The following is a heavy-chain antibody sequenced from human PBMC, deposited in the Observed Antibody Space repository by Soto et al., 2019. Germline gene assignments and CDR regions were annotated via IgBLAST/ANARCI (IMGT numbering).Heavy chain of an antibody. V-gene: IGHV3-30*18. CDR1: GFTFSSYG. D-gene: IGHD5-12*01. Sequence: QVQLVESGGGVVQPGRSLRLSCAASGFTFSSYGMHWVRQAPGKGLEWVAVISYDGSNKYYADSVKGRFTISRDNSKNTLYLQMNSLRAEDTAVYYCAKVPLPIVATITYFDDWGQGTLVTVSS. CDR2: ISYDGSNK. CDR3: AKVPLPIVATITYFDD. J-gene: IGHJ4*02.